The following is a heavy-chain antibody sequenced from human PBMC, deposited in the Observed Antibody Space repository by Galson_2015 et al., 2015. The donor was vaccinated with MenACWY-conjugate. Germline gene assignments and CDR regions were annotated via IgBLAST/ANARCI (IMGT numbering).Heavy chain of an antibody. V-gene: IGHV3-74*01. CDR2: INSDGSST. CDR3: ARSFLTGYYSTALDY. D-gene: IGHD3-9*01. CDR1: GFTFSSYW. Sequence: SLRLSCAASGFTFSSYWMHWVRQAPGKGLVWVSRINSDGSSTNYADSVKGRFTISRGNAKNTLYLQMNSLRADDTAVYYCARSFLTGYYSTALDYWGQGTLVTVSS. J-gene: IGHJ4*02.